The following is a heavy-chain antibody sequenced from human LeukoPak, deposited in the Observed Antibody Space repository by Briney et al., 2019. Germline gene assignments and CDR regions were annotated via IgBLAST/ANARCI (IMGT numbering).Heavy chain of an antibody. CDR1: GDSLSSAYY. V-gene: IGHV4-38-2*02. CDR3: ARVAYYYGSGSYYNVPFDY. CDR2: IYYSGST. J-gene: IGHJ4*02. D-gene: IGHD3-10*01. Sequence: PSETLSLTCTVSGDSLSSAYYWGWIRQPPGKGLEWIGSIYYSGSTYYNPSLKSRVTISVDTSKSQFSLKLSSVTAADTAVYYCARVAYYYGSGSYYNVPFDYWGQGTLVTVSS.